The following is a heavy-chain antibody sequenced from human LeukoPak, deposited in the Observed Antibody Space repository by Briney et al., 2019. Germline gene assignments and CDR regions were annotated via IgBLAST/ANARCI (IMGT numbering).Heavy chain of an antibody. Sequence: ASVKVCCNASGYSFTSYYMHWVRQAPGQGLEWMGIISPSGGSTSYAQKFQGIVTMTRDTSTSTVYMELSSLRSEDTAVYYCARENIAVAGTFSWGQGTLVTVSS. D-gene: IGHD6-19*01. V-gene: IGHV1-46*03. CDR1: GYSFTSYY. CDR3: ARENIAVAGTFS. CDR2: ISPSGGST. J-gene: IGHJ5*02.